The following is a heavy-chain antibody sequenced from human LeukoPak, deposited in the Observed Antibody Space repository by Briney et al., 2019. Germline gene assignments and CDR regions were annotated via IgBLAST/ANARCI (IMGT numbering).Heavy chain of an antibody. V-gene: IGHV3-74*01. D-gene: IGHD1-26*01. Sequence: GGSLRLSCAASGFTFSSYWMHWVRQAPGKGLAWVSRINSDGSSTSYADSVKGRFTISRDNAKNTLYLQMNSLRAEDTAVHYCARGRYSGSYLHYWGQGTLVTVSS. CDR3: ARGRYSGSYLHY. J-gene: IGHJ4*02. CDR1: GFTFSSYW. CDR2: INSDGSST.